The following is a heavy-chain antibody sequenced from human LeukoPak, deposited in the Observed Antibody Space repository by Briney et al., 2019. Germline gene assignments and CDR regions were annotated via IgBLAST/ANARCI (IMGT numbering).Heavy chain of an antibody. CDR2: IYYSGST. D-gene: IGHD2-2*01. V-gene: IGHV4-59*01. J-gene: IGHJ2*01. CDR3: ARGTYCSSTSCLWYFDL. Sequence: SETLSLTCTVSGGSISSYYWSWIRQSPGKGLEWIGYIYYSGSTNYNPSLKSRVTISVDTSKNQFSLKLSSVTAADTAVYYCARGTYCSSTSCLWYFDLWGRGTLVSVSS. CDR1: GGSISSYY.